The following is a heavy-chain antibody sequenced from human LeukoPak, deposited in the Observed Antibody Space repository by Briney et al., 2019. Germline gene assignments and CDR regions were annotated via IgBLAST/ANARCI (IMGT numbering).Heavy chain of an antibody. J-gene: IGHJ6*02. CDR1: GFTFSSYA. CDR3: ARESYYYGSGKGDPYYYYHAMDV. D-gene: IGHD3-10*01. Sequence: PGGSLRLSCAASGFTFSSYAMSWVRQAPGKGLEWVSAISGSGGSTYYADSVKGRFTISRDNSKNTLYLQMNSLRGEDTAVYYCARESYYYGSGKGDPYYYYHAMDVWGQGTTVTVSS. CDR2: ISGSGGST. V-gene: IGHV3-23*01.